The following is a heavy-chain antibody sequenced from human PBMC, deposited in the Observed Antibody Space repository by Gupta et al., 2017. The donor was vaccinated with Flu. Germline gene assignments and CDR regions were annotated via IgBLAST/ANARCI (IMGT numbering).Heavy chain of an antibody. CDR2: ISSSGTYI. J-gene: IGHJ4*02. CDR1: GFTFSTYS. D-gene: IGHD2-2*01. Sequence: EVQLVESGGGLVKPGGSLRLSCEASGFTFSTYSMNWVRQAPGKGLEWVSSISSSGTYIYYADSVKGRFVISRDNTKNCLDLQMNNLRVEDTAVYYCARDFFGNYATDYWGRGTLVTVSS. CDR3: ARDFFGNYATDY. V-gene: IGHV3-21*01.